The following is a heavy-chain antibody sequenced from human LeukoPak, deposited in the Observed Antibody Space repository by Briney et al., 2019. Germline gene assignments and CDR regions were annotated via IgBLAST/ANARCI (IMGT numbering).Heavy chain of an antibody. CDR1: GGSISSGDYY. D-gene: IGHD6-19*01. Sequence: SQTLSLTCTVSGGSISSGDYYWSWIRQPPGKGLEWIGYIYYSGSTYYNPSLKSRVTISVDTSKNQFSLKLSSVTAADTAVYYCARGVRDSGGWYDGEDVLGHFDYWGQGTLVTVSS. CDR3: ARGVRDSGGWYDGEDVLGHFDY. CDR2: IYYSGST. J-gene: IGHJ4*02. V-gene: IGHV4-30-4*01.